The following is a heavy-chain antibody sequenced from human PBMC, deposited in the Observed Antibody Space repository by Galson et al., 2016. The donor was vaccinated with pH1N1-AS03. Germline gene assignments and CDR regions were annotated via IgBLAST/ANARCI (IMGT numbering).Heavy chain of an antibody. V-gene: IGHV3-21*04. CDR2: IGRESSPI. Sequence: SLRLSCAGSGFIFSTYSMIWVRQAPGKGLEWVSSIGRESSPIVYADSVKGRFTTSTDNAKNSLYLQMNRLRVEDTAVYYCARRYYDSRGHPLDWWGQGALVTVSS. J-gene: IGHJ4*02. D-gene: IGHD3-22*01. CDR1: GFIFSTYS. CDR3: ARRYYDSRGHPLDW.